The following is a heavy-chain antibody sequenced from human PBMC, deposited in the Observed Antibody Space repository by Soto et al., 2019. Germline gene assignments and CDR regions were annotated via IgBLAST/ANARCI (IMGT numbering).Heavy chain of an antibody. D-gene: IGHD5-18*01. CDR2: FDPEDGET. V-gene: IGHV1-24*01. CDR3: ARRSSRYSYGMKNGFDI. Sequence: ASVKVSCKVSGYTLTELSMHWVRQAHGKGLEWMGGFDPEDGETIYAQKFQGRVTMTEDTSTDTAYMELSSLRSEDTAVYYCARRSSRYSYGMKNGFDIWGQGTMVTVSS. J-gene: IGHJ3*02. CDR1: GYTLTELS.